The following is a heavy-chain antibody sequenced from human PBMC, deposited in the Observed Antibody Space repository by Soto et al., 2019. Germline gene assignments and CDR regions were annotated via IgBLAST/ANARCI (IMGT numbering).Heavy chain of an antibody. Sequence: EVQLEESGGALVKPGRSLRLSCAASGFTFDDYAMHWVRQVLGKGLECVSSISWNSGNIGYADSVKGRFTTSRDNAKNSLYLQMNSLRPEDTALYDCVRSKGGYSYGTPFDYWGQGTLVTVSS. D-gene: IGHD5-18*01. J-gene: IGHJ4*02. CDR3: VRSKGGYSYGTPFDY. CDR2: ISWNSGNI. CDR1: GFTFDDYA. V-gene: IGHV3-9*01.